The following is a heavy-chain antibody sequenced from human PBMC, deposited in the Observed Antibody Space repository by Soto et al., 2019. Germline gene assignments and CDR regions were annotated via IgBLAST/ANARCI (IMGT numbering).Heavy chain of an antibody. CDR1: GGSISSSSYY. J-gene: IGHJ5*02. CDR2: IYYSGST. Sequence: PSETLSLTCTVSGGSISSSSYYWGWIRQPPGKGLEWIGSIYYSGSTYYNPSLKSRVTISVDTSKNQFSLKLSSVTAADTAVYYCARHGGSGSYSLNWFDPWGQGTLVT. CDR3: ARHGGSGSYSLNWFDP. V-gene: IGHV4-39*01. D-gene: IGHD3-10*01.